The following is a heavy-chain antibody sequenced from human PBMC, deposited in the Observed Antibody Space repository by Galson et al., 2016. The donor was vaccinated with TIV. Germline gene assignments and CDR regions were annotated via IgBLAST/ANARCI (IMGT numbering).Heavy chain of an antibody. CDR3: ARVGGLRLGELSLYGYWYFDR. D-gene: IGHD3-16*02. Sequence: QSGAEVKKPGESLKISCKGSGYSFTSYWIAWVRQMPGKGLEWMGIIYPGDSDTRYSLSFQGQVTISTDKSISTAYLQWSSLKASDTAMYYCARVGGLRLGELSLYGYWYFDRWGRGTLVTVSS. J-gene: IGHJ2*01. CDR1: GYSFTSYW. V-gene: IGHV5-51*03. CDR2: IYPGDSDT.